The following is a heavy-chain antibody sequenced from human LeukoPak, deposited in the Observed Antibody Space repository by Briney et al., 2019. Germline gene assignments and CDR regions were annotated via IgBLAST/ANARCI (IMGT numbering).Heavy chain of an antibody. CDR2: LYMNDNT. CDR1: GTIVSTNY. Sequence: GGSLRLSCVSSGTIVSTNYMHWVRQAPGKGLESVSILYMNDNTYYADSVKGRFTISRDSSKKTLYLQMSSLRAEDTAVYYCARDSSHYGMDVWGQGTTVTVSS. J-gene: IGHJ6*02. V-gene: IGHV3-53*01. CDR3: ARDSSHYGMDV.